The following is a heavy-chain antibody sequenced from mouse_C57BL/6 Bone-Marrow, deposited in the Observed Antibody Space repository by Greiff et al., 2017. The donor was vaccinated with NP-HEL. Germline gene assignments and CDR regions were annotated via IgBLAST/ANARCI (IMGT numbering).Heavy chain of an antibody. Sequence: EVKLEESGAELVRPGSSVKMSCKTSGYTFTSYGINWVKQRPGQGLEWIGYIYTGNGYTEYNEKFKGKATLTSDTSSSTAYMQLSSLTSEDSAVYFCARGGWPRYYFDYWGQGTTLTVSS. CDR2: IYTGNGYT. CDR3: ARGGWPRYYFDY. CDR1: GYTFTSYG. V-gene: IGHV1-58*01. D-gene: IGHD3-3*01. J-gene: IGHJ2*01.